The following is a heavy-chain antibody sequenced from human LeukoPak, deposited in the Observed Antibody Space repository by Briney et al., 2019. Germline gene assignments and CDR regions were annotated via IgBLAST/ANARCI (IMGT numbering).Heavy chain of an antibody. Sequence: ASVKVSCKASGYTFTSYGISWVRQAPGQGLEWMGWISAYNGDTNYAQKLQGRVTMTTDTSTSTAYMELRSLRSDDTAVYYCARGPMVRGVRASVLRTTNWAPNDYWGQGTLVTVSS. J-gene: IGHJ4*02. CDR2: ISAYNGDT. CDR3: ARGPMVRGVRASVLRTTNWAPNDY. D-gene: IGHD3-10*01. V-gene: IGHV1-18*01. CDR1: GYTFTSYG.